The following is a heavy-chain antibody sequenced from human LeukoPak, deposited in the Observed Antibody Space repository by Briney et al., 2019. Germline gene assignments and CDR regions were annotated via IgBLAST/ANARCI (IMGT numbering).Heavy chain of an antibody. J-gene: IGHJ5*02. CDR1: GFTFSSYS. CDR2: ISSSSSYI. CDR3: ARVYSSGWYGNAYNWFDP. Sequence: GGSLRLSCAASGFTFSSYSMNWVRQAPGKGLEWVSSISSSSSYIYYADSVKGRFTISRDNAKNSLYLQMNSLRAEDTALHHCARVYSSGWYGNAYNWFDPWGQGTLVTVSS. D-gene: IGHD6-19*01. V-gene: IGHV3-21*04.